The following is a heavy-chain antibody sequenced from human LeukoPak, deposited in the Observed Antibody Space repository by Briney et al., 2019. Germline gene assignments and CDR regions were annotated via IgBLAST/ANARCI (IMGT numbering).Heavy chain of an antibody. V-gene: IGHV4-39*01. CDR3: ATPYSSSWFGFDY. Sequence: SQSLSLTCTVSGASISSSSYYWGWIRQPPGKGLESIGRIYYSGSTYYNPSLKSRVTISVDTSKNQFSLKLSSVTAAYTAVYYCATPYSSSWFGFDYWGQGTLVTVSS. J-gene: IGHJ4*02. CDR1: GASISSSSYY. CDR2: IYYSGST. D-gene: IGHD6-13*01.